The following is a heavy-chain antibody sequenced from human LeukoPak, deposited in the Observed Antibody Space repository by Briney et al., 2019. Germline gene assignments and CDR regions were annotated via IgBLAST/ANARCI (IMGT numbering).Heavy chain of an antibody. CDR1: GFTFSTYG. CDR2: ISGSGGST. Sequence: GGSLRLSCAASGFTFSTYGLSWVRQAPGKGLEWVSAISGSGGSTYYADSVKGRFTISRDNSKNTVHLQMNSLRAEDTAVYYCATSYDTSGYYNQKWGQGTLVTVSS. J-gene: IGHJ4*02. D-gene: IGHD3-22*01. CDR3: ATSYDTSGYYNQK. V-gene: IGHV3-23*01.